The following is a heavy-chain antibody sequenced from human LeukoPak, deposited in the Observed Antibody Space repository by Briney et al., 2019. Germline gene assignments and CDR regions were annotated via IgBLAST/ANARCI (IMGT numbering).Heavy chain of an antibody. CDR2: ISAYNGNT. J-gene: IGHJ4*02. CDR1: GYTFTSYG. D-gene: IGHD3-22*01. V-gene: IGHV1-18*01. CDR3: ARDLKWRYYYDSSGYSPFDY. Sequence: ASVKVSCKASGYTFTSYGISWVRQAPGQGLEWMGWISAYNGNTNYAQKLQGRVTMTTDTSTSTAYMELRSLRSDDTAVYYCARDLKWRYYYDSSGYSPFDYWGQGTLVTVSS.